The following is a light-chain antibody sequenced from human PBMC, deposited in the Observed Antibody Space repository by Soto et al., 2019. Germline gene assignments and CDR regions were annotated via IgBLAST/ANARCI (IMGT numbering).Light chain of an antibody. CDR1: SSDVGGYNY. CDR3: SSYTSSSTLYVV. CDR2: DVS. J-gene: IGLJ2*01. V-gene: IGLV2-14*01. Sequence: QSALTQPASVSGSPGQSITISCTGTSSDVGGYNYVSWYQQHPGKAPKLMIYDVSNRPSWVSNRFSGSKSGNTASLTISGLQAEDEAEYYCSSYTSSSTLYVVFCGGTKVTVL.